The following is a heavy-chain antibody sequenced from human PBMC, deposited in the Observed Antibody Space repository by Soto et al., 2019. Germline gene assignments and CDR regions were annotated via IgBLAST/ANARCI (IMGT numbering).Heavy chain of an antibody. Sequence: GGSLRLSCAASGFTFSSYAMSWVRQAPGKGLEWVSAISGSGGSTYYADSVKGRFTISRDNSKNTLYLQTNSLRAEDTAVYYCAKGWEMIVSPGVDIVKVGTRSLDIWGQGTMVTVSS. J-gene: IGHJ3*02. CDR1: GFTFSSYA. CDR3: AKGWEMIVSPGVDIVKVGTRSLDI. D-gene: IGHD3-22*01. V-gene: IGHV3-23*01. CDR2: ISGSGGST.